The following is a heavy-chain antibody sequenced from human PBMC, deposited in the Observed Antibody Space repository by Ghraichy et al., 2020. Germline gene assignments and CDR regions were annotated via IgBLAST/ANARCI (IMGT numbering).Heavy chain of an antibody. Sequence: LSLTCAASGFTFSSYGMHWVRQAPGKGLEWVAVISYDGSNKYYADSVKGRFTISRDNSKNTLYLQMNSLRAEDTAVYYCAKEKVTGYYYYGMDVWGQGTTVTVSS. CDR3: AKEKVTGYYYYGMDV. V-gene: IGHV3-30*18. CDR1: GFTFSSYG. CDR2: ISYDGSNK. D-gene: IGHD2-21*02. J-gene: IGHJ6*02.